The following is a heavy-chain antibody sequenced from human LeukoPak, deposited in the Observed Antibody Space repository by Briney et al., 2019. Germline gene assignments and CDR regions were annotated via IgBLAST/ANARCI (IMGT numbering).Heavy chain of an antibody. CDR1: GYSFTDNW. J-gene: IGHJ4*02. V-gene: IGHV5-51*01. D-gene: IGHD6-13*01. CDR2: VYPSDSDT. CDR3: ARIVSGNIAAGDY. Sequence: GESLKISCKGSGYSFTDNWIGWVRQMPGKGLEWMGIVYPSDSDTRYSPSFQGQVTISADKSINTAYLQWSSLKASDTAIYYCARIVSGNIAAGDYWGQGTLVTVFS.